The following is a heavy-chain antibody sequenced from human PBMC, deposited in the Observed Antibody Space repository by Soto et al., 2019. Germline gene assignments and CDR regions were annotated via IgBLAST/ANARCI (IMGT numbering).Heavy chain of an antibody. J-gene: IGHJ6*02. D-gene: IGHD2-21*01. V-gene: IGHV3-74*03. CDR3: ARSLWSPYFYYGLDV. Sequence: GGSLRLSCAASGFTFSSYWMYWVRQVPGKGLVWVSHINSGGNITPYADSVKGRFSISRDNAKNTLYLDMNSLRADDTAVYFCARSLWSPYFYYGLDVWGQGTTVTVSS. CDR1: GFTFSSYW. CDR2: INSGGNIT.